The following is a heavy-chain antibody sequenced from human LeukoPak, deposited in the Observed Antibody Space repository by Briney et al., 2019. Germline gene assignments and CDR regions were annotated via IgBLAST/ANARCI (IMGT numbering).Heavy chain of an antibody. J-gene: IGHJ4*02. CDR2: FDPRDGEA. D-gene: IGHD4-17*01. CDR1: GFTLTELY. V-gene: IGHV1-24*01. Sequence: ASVKVSCKVSGFTLTELYMHWVRQAPGKRLEWMGGFDPRDGEAIYGQNFQRRVTMTEDTSTHTAYMELSRLRSEDTAMYYCATTFYGDYHWGQGTLVTVSS. CDR3: ATTFYGDYH.